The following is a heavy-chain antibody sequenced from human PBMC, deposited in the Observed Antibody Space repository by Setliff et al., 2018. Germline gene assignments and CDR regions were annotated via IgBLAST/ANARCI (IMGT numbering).Heavy chain of an antibody. CDR2: INPAGSEK. Sequence: GGSLRLSCAASGFTFSGYWMTWVRQAPGKGLEWVAAINPAGSEKYYVNYLKGRFTISRDNAKNSLYLQMNSLRDEDTAVYYCARVVCTGGRCYYHPYNMDVWGQGTTVTVSS. J-gene: IGHJ6*02. D-gene: IGHD2-8*02. CDR1: GFTFSGYW. CDR3: ARVVCTGGRCYYHPYNMDV. V-gene: IGHV3-7*01.